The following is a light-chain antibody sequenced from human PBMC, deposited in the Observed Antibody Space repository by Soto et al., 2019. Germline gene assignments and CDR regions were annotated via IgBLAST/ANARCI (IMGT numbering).Light chain of an antibody. V-gene: IGKV3-20*01. CDR3: QHYDSSLST. CDR1: QSVISSY. CDR2: GAS. J-gene: IGKJ5*01. Sequence: EIVLTQGPANLCLSPGESATLSCSASQSVISSYLDWYQQKPGQAPRLLIYGASSRATGIPERFSGSGAGTEFTLTISRLEPEDFAVYYCQHYDSSLSTFGQGTRLDIK.